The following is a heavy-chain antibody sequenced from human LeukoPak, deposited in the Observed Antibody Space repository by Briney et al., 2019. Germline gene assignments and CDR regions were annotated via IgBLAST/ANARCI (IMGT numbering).Heavy chain of an antibody. CDR2: IRSDESNT. J-gene: IGHJ5*02. CDR1: GFTFSSYW. V-gene: IGHV3-74*03. CDR3: ARGLSVNWFDP. Sequence: GGSVRLSCAASGFTFSSYWMHWVRQAPGKGLVGVSGIRSDESNTKYADSVKGRFTISRDNAKNTLYLQMNSLRGEDTAVYYCARGLSVNWFDPWGERTLVTVSS.